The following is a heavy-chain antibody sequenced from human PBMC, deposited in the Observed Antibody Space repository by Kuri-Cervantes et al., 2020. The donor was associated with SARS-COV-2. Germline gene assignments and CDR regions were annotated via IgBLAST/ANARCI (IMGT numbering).Heavy chain of an antibody. CDR1: NGSISSNY. CDR3: ARGPLVVPAANDYYYYGMDV. V-gene: IGHV4-59*08. J-gene: IGHJ6*02. CDR2: MYYSGST. Sequence: SETLSLTCTVSNGSISSNYWSWIRQPPGKGLEWIGYMYYSGSTNYNPSLKSRVTISVDTSTNQFSLKLSSVTAADTAVYYCARGPLVVPAANDYYYYGMDVWGQGTTVTVSS. D-gene: IGHD2-2*01.